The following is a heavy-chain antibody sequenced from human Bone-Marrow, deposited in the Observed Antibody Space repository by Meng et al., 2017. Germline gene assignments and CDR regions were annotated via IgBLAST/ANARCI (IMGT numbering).Heavy chain of an antibody. Sequence: GESLKISCAASGFTFSDYYMSWIRHAPGKGLEWVSYISSSGSTIYYADAVKGRFTISRDNAKNSLYLQMNSLRAEDTAVYYCARDESYSSSSTPFAYWGQGTLVTVSS. D-gene: IGHD6-13*01. CDR1: GFTFSDYY. CDR2: ISSSGSTI. CDR3: ARDESYSSSSTPFAY. V-gene: IGHV3-11*01. J-gene: IGHJ4*02.